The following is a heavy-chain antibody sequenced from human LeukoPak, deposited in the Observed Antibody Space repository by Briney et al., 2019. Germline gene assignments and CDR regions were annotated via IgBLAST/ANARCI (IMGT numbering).Heavy chain of an antibody. D-gene: IGHD3-3*01. CDR2: ISGSGGST. J-gene: IGHJ6*03. V-gene: IGHV3-23*01. CDR3: AKGGLRFLEWLSHPYYYYMDV. CDR1: GFTFSSYA. Sequence: GGSLRLSCAASGFTFSSYAMSWVRQAPGKGLEWVSAISGSGGSTYYADSVKGRFTISRDNSKNTLYLQMNSLRAEDTAVYYCAKGGLRFLEWLSHPYYYYMDVWGKGTTVTVSS.